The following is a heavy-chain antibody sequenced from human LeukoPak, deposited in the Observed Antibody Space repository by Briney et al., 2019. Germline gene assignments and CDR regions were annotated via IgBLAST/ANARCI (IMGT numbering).Heavy chain of an antibody. V-gene: IGHV3-74*01. Sequence: GGSLRLSCAASGFTFSNYWMHWVRQVPGKGLLWVSRINSDGSSTTYADSVKGRFTISRDNSKKTLYLQMNNVRTEDTAVYYCARDPGGSSWYFLIDYWGQGSLVTVSS. CDR3: ARDPGGSSWYFLIDY. J-gene: IGHJ4*02. CDR2: INSDGSST. CDR1: GFTFSNYW. D-gene: IGHD6-13*01.